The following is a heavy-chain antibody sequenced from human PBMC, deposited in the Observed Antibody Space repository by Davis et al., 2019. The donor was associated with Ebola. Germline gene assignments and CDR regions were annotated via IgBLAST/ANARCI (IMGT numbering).Heavy chain of an antibody. CDR3: ARRNSGYDPTGRYYYYYYGMDV. CDR1: GFTFSDYY. J-gene: IGHJ6*02. CDR2: ISSSGSTI. Sequence: GGSLRLSCAASGFTFSDYYMSWIRQAPGKGLEWVSYISSSGSTIYYADSVKGRFTISRDNAKNSLYLQMNSLRAEDTAVYYCARRNSGYDPTGRYYYYYYGMDVWGQGTTVTVSS. V-gene: IGHV3-11*01. D-gene: IGHD5-12*01.